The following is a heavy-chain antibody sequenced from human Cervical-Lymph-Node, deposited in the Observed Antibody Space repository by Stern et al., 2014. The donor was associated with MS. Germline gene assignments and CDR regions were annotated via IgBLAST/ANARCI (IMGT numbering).Heavy chain of an antibody. J-gene: IGHJ5*02. D-gene: IGHD1-26*01. CDR1: GFTFSNYW. CDR2: IKTDGSEK. Sequence: EVQLVESGGGLVQPGESLRLSCAVSGFTFSNYWMTWVRQAPGKGLEWVASIKTDGSEKSYVASAKGRFTISRDNPQHTPYLLMNSVRAEDTAVYYCARAVRELGTWGQGTLVTVSS. V-gene: IGHV3-7*01. CDR3: ARAVRELGT.